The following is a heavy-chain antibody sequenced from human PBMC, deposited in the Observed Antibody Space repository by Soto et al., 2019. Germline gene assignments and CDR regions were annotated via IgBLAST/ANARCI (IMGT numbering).Heavy chain of an antibody. CDR2: ISYDGTNK. V-gene: IGHV3-30-3*01. CDR3: AKAAARPHVDYYCCGMDV. CDR1: GLTFSSYA. Sequence: QVQLVESGGGVVQPGRSLRLSCAASGLTFSSYAMHWVRQAPGKGLEWVAAISYDGTNKYYADSVKGRFTISRDNSTNTLYLQMNSLRAEDTAVYYCAKAAARPHVDYYCCGMDVWGQGTTVTVAS. D-gene: IGHD6-6*01. J-gene: IGHJ6*02.